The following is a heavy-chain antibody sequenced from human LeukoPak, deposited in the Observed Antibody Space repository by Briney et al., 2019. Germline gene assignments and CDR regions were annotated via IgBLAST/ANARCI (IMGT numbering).Heavy chain of an antibody. CDR3: ARVRSSSWYYFDY. J-gene: IGHJ4*02. D-gene: IGHD6-13*01. Sequence: SETLSLTCAVYGGSFSGYYLSWIRQPPGKGLEWIGEINNSGSTNYNPSLKRRVTISVDTSKNQFSLKLSSVTAADTAVYYCARVRSSSWYYFDYWGQGTLVTVSS. V-gene: IGHV4-34*01. CDR1: GGSFSGYY. CDR2: INNSGST.